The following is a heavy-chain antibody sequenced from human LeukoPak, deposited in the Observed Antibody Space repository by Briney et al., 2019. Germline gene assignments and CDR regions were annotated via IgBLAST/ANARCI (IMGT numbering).Heavy chain of an antibody. CDR3: AKAPYCGLRLCPNCFDP. CDR1: GFTFSSYA. D-gene: IGHD2-21*01. J-gene: IGHJ5*02. V-gene: IGHV3-23*01. CDR2: ISGSGGST. Sequence: GGSLRLSCAASGFTFSSYAMSWVRQAPGEGREWVSAISGSGGSTYYANSVKGRFTISRDNSKNTLYLQMTSLRAEDTAVYYCAKAPYCGLRLCPNCFDPWGQGTLVTVSS.